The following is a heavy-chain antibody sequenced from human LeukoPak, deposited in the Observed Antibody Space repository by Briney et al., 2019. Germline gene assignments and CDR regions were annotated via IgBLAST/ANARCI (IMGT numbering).Heavy chain of an antibody. J-gene: IGHJ3*02. CDR2: ITTSSSYI. CDR3: ARYRFVVGATDSFDI. Sequence: GGSLRLSCAASGFTFSSYGMHWVRQAPGKGLEWVSSITTSSSYIYYADSVKGRFTISRDNAKNSLYLHMNSLRAEDTAVYYCARYRFVVGATDSFDIWGQGTMVTVSS. CDR1: GFTFSSYG. V-gene: IGHV3-21*01. D-gene: IGHD1-26*01.